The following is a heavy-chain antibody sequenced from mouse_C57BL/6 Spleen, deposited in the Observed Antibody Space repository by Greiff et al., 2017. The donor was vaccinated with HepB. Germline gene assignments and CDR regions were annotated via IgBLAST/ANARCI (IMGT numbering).Heavy chain of an antibody. CDR3: TSGGWLLPFAY. V-gene: IGHV1-15*01. J-gene: IGHJ3*01. D-gene: IGHD2-3*01. Sequence: VQLQQSGAELVRPGASVTLSCKASGYTFTDYEMHWVKQTPVHGLEWIGAIDPETGGTAYNQKFKGKAILTADKSSSTAYMELRSLTSEDSAVYYCTSGGWLLPFAYWGQGTLVTVSA. CDR2: IDPETGGT. CDR1: GYTFTDYE.